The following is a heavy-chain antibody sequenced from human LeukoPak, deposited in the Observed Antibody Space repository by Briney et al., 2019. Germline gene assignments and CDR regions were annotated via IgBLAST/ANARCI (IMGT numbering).Heavy chain of an antibody. J-gene: IGHJ4*02. CDR3: ARGGESYYGSGSHDY. CDR1: GFTFSSYW. CDR2: IKQDGSEK. Sequence: GGSLRLSCAASGFTFSSYWMSWVRQAPGKGLEWVANIKQDGSEKYYVDSVKGRFTISRDNAKNSLYLQMNSLRAEDTAVYYCARGGESYYGSGSHDYWGQGTLVTVSS. V-gene: IGHV3-7*01. D-gene: IGHD3-10*01.